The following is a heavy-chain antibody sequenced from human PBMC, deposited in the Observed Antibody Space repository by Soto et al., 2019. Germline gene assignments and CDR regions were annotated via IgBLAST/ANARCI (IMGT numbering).Heavy chain of an antibody. V-gene: IGHV4-30-4*01. CDR3: PRTYWRGCVRRFLDS. CDR2: IYYSGHT. D-gene: IGHD3-3*01. J-gene: IGHJ4*02. Sequence: ASETLSLTCTVSGGSITSGDNYWSWIRQHPGKGLEWIGYIYYSGHTYYNPSLKSRLTISVDTSRNHFSLKLSSVTAADTAVYYCPRTYWRGCVRRFLDSWGQGCLVNVCS. CDR1: GGSITSGDNY.